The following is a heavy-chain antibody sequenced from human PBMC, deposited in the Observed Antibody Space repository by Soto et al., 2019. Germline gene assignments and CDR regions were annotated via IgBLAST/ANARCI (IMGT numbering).Heavy chain of an antibody. J-gene: IGHJ5*02. D-gene: IGHD6-19*01. CDR2: ISKGGMNK. V-gene: IGHV3-30*04. CDR3: ARDMYSSDYFVKWFEP. Sequence: QVRLVESGGGVVQPGRSLRLSCTASGFSFSSYAMYWFRQPPGKGLEWVAVISKGGMNKNYADSVKGRVTVSRDNANYSLDLQLNSLRGEDKAMYYCARDMYSSDYFVKWFEPWGQGTLVTVSS. CDR1: GFSFSSYA.